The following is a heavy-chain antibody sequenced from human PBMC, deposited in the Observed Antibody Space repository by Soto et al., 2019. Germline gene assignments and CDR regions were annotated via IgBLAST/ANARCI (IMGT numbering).Heavy chain of an antibody. CDR3: ARDAYQYSGRRYYFDY. CDR1: GFTFSSYS. D-gene: IGHD5-12*01. Sequence: GGSLRLSCAASGFTFSSYSMNWVRQAPGKGLEWVSYISSSSSTIYYADSVKGRFTISRDNAKNSLYLQMNSLRDEDTAVYYCARDAYQYSGRRYYFDYWGQGTLVTVSS. V-gene: IGHV3-48*02. CDR2: ISSSSSTI. J-gene: IGHJ4*02.